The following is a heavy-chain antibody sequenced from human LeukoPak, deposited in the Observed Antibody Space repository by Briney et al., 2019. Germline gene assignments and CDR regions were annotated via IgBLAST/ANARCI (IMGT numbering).Heavy chain of an antibody. CDR3: ARERSSGSYYDH. V-gene: IGHV3-30*04. J-gene: IGHJ4*02. CDR2: ISHDGSKE. Sequence: GGSLRLSCAASGFTFSSYAMHWVRQAPGKGLEWVAVISHDGSKEYYADSVEGRFTISRDNSKNTLYLQMNSLRREDTAVFSCARERSSGSYYDHWGQGTLVTVSS. D-gene: IGHD1-26*01. CDR1: GFTFSSYA.